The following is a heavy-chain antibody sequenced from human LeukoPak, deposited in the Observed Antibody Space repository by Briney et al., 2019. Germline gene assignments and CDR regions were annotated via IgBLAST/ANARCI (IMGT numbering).Heavy chain of an antibody. V-gene: IGHV3-23*01. D-gene: IGHD3-16*02. J-gene: IGHJ4*02. CDR2: ISGSGGST. CDR3: GRYDYVWGSYRWMIDY. Sequence: TGGSLRLSCAASGFTFSSYAMSWVRQAPGKGLEWVSAISGSGGSTYYADSVKGRFTISRDNSKNTLYLQMNSLRAEDTAVYYCGRYDYVWGSYRWMIDYWGQGTLVTVSS. CDR1: GFTFSSYA.